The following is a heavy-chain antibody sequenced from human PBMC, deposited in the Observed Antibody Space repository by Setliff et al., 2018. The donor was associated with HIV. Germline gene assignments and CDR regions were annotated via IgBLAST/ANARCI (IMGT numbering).Heavy chain of an antibody. CDR3: ARGKQWLPHVY. Sequence: PSETLSLTCAVYGGSFSGYYWTWIRQPPGKGLEWIGEINHSGSTNYNPSLKSRVTISIDTFKNQFSLNMSSVTAADTAVYYCARGKQWLPHVYWGQGTLVTVSS. D-gene: IGHD6-19*01. CDR1: GGSFSGYY. J-gene: IGHJ4*02. V-gene: IGHV4-34*01. CDR2: INHSGST.